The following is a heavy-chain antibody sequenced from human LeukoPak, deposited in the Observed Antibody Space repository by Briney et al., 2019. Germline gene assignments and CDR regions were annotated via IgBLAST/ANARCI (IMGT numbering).Heavy chain of an antibody. J-gene: IGHJ4*02. CDR1: GYTFTSYA. CDR2: INAGNGNT. CDR3: ARDFGRFTMIVPDY. D-gene: IGHD3-22*01. Sequence: ASVKVSCKASGYTFTSYAMHWVRQAPGQRLEWMGWINAGNGNTKYSQRFQGRVTITRDTSASTADMELSSLRSEDTAVYYCARDFGRFTMIVPDYWGQGTLVTVSS. V-gene: IGHV1-3*01.